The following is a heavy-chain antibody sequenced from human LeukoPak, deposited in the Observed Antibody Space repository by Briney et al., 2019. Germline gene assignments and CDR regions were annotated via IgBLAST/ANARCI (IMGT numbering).Heavy chain of an antibody. V-gene: IGHV3-9*01. D-gene: IGHD5-18*01. CDR3: AKDVDSFYYYGMDV. J-gene: IGHJ6*02. CDR2: ISWNSGNI. CDR1: GFTFDDYA. Sequence: GRSLRLSCAASGFTFDDYAMHWVRQAPGKGLEWVSGISWNSGNIGYADSVKGRFTISRDNAKNSLYLQMNSLRAEDTALYYCAKDVDSFYYYGMDVWGQGTTVTVSS.